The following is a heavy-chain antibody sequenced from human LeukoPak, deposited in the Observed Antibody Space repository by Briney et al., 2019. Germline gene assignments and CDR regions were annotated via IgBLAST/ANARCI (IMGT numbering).Heavy chain of an antibody. CDR3: ARDEATIWD. CDR1: GGSISSSSYY. J-gene: IGHJ4*02. Sequence: SETLSLTCTVSGGSISSSSYYWGWIRQPPGKGLEWIGSIYYSGSTYYNPSLKSRVTISVDTSKNQFSLKLSSVTAADTAVYYCARDEATIWDWGQGTLVTVSS. V-gene: IGHV4-39*02. D-gene: IGHD5-24*01. CDR2: IYYSGST.